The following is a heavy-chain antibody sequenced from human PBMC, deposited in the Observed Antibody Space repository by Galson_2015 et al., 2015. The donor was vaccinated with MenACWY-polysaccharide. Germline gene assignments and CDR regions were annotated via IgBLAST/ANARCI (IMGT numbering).Heavy chain of an antibody. V-gene: IGHV4-39*01. CDR3: ASRLAQVGIAGYGYGMDV. CDR1: GGSIRSSNYY. CDR2: ISYSGST. J-gene: IGHJ6*02. D-gene: IGHD2-15*01. Sequence: LSLTCTVSGGSIRSSNYYWGWLRQSPETGLEWIGTISYSGSTYYNPSLKSRVTISVDTSKTQFPLKLSSVTAADTAVYYCASRLAQVGIAGYGYGMDVWGQGTTVTVSS.